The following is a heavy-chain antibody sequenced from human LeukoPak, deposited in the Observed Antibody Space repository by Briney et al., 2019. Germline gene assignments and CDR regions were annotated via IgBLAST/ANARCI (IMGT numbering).Heavy chain of an antibody. D-gene: IGHD3-10*01. CDR1: GFTVSSNY. Sequence: GGSLRLSCAASGFTVSSNYMSWVRQAPGEGVEWVSGISGSGDSTFYADSVKGQFTISRDNSKNTRYLQMNSLRAEDTAVYYCAKTYYSSRAHYYYYYYMDVWGKGTTVTISS. CDR2: ISGSGDST. V-gene: IGHV3-23*01. CDR3: AKTYYSSRAHYYYYYYMDV. J-gene: IGHJ6*03.